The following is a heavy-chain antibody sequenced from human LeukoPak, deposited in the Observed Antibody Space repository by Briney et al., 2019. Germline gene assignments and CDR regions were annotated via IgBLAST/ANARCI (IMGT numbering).Heavy chain of an antibody. V-gene: IGHV3-23*01. D-gene: IGHD3-9*01. J-gene: IGHJ4*02. CDR1: EFTFSGCA. Sequence: GGSLRLSCAASEFTFSGCAMSWVRRAPGKGLEWVSAIRGSGGTTYYADSVKGRFTISRDNSKDTLYLQMNSLRAEDTAVYYCAKGLYDWLSDADYWGQGTLVTVSS. CDR2: IRGSGGTT. CDR3: AKGLYDWLSDADY.